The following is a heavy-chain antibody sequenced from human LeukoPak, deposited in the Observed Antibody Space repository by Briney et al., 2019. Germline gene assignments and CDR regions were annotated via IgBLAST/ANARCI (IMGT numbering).Heavy chain of an antibody. CDR3: AKSDDSSGYYNY. V-gene: IGHV3-23*01. CDR1: GFTLSTYG. J-gene: IGHJ4*02. Sequence: QPGGSLRLSCAVSGFTLSTYGMHWVRQAPGKGLEWVSAMSGSGGRTYYADSVKGQVTISRDNYKNTLYLQINSLRAEDTAVYYCAKSDDSSGYYNYWGQGTLVTVCS. CDR2: MSGSGGRT. D-gene: IGHD3-22*01.